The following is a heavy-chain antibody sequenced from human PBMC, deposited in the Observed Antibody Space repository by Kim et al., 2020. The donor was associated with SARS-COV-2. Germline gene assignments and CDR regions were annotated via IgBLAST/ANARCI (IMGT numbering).Heavy chain of an antibody. Sequence: DSVKGPFTISRDNAKNYLYLQMNSLRAEETALYYCAREGGNNHYYYGMDVWGQGTTVTVSS. J-gene: IGHJ6*02. V-gene: IGHV3-20*03. CDR3: AREGGNNHYYYGMDV. D-gene: IGHD3-16*01.